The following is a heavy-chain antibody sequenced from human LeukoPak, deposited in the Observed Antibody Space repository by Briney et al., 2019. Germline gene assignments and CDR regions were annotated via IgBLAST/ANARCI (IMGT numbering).Heavy chain of an antibody. D-gene: IGHD3-3*01. V-gene: IGHV4-34*01. J-gene: IGHJ4*02. CDR3: ARGRSGTIFGVGHYSDY. Sequence: SETLSLTCAVYGGSYSGYYWSWIRQPPGKGLEWIGEINHSGSTNYNPSLKSRVTISVDTSKNQFSLKLSSVTAADTAVYYCARGRSGTIFGVGHYSDYWGQGTLVTVSS. CDR2: INHSGST. CDR1: GGSYSGYY.